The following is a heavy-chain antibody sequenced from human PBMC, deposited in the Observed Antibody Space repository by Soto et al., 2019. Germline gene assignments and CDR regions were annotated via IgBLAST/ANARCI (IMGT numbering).Heavy chain of an antibody. D-gene: IGHD1-1*01. Sequence: QVQLQQWGAGLLKPSETLSLTCAVSGGSLSDYYWPWIRQSPGTGLEWIGEIHPSGSTYYNQSLMSRVTISVDTSKNQFSLKLTSLTAADTAIYYCARGRDEYKLGNVWGHGTTVTVSS. CDR2: IHPSGST. V-gene: IGHV4-34*01. J-gene: IGHJ6*02. CDR3: ARGRDEYKLGNV. CDR1: GGSLSDYY.